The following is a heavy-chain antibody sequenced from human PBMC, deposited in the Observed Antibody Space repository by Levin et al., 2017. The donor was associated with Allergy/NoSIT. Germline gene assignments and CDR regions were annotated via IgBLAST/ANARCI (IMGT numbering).Heavy chain of an antibody. CDR1: GFSFSTSC. D-gene: IGHD3-3*01. CDR3: ARDPGKYDFWEVIDY. CDR2: ISGSGNAI. V-gene: IGHV3-48*01. J-gene: IGHJ4*02. Sequence: GGSLRLSCAASGFSFSTSCMNWVRQSPGRGLEWVAFISGSGNAIYYADSVKGRFTISRDNAKNSLFLQMNSLRVDDTAVYYCARDPGKYDFWEVIDYWGQGSMVTVSS.